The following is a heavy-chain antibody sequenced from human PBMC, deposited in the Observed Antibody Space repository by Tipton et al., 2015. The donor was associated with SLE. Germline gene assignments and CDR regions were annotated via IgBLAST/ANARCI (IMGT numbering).Heavy chain of an antibody. J-gene: IGHJ4*02. CDR1: AGSISSGNYY. CDR2: LYYGGSS. D-gene: IGHD3-22*01. CDR3: ASYDSSFQY. V-gene: IGHV4-61*01. Sequence: TLSLTCTVSAGSISSGNYYWSWIRQPPGKGLEWIGYLYYGGSSSFNPSLKSRVTISVDTSKNQFSLKLTSVTAADTAVYYCASYDSSFQYWGQGMLVTVSS.